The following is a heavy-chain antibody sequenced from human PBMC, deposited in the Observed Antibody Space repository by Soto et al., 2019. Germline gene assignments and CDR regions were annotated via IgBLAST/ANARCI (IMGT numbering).Heavy chain of an antibody. D-gene: IGHD3-22*01. J-gene: IGHJ4*02. CDR2: FIPILGEA. CDR3: AYYYDSSGYHFDY. Sequence: VKVSCRASGGTFSSYTISWVRQAPGKGLEWMGGFIPILGEANYAQKFQGRVTMTEDTSTDTAYMELSSLRSEDTAVYYCAYYYDSSGYHFDYWGQGTLVTVSS. CDR1: GGTFSSYT. V-gene: IGHV1-69*10.